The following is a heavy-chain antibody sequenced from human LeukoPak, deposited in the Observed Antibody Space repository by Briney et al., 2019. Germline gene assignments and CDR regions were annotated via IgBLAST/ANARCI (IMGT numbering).Heavy chain of an antibody. V-gene: IGHV4-39*07. J-gene: IGHJ6*03. CDR2: IYYSGST. D-gene: IGHD2-2*01. CDR3: ARVEVPPSYYYYYMDV. Sequence: SETLSLTCTVSGGSISSSSYYWGWIRQPPGKGLEWIVSIYYSGSTYYNPSLKSRVTISVDTSKNQFSLKLSSVTAADTAVYYCARVEVPPSYYYYYMDVWGKGTTVTVSS. CDR1: GGSISSSSYY.